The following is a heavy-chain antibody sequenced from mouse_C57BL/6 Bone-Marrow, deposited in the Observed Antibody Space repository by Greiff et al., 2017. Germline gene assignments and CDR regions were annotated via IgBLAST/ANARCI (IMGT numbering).Heavy chain of an antibody. CDR1: GYTFTSYW. V-gene: IGHV1-69*01. CDR3: ATLITTVVAHWYFDV. CDR2: IDPTDSYT. Sequence: QVQLQQSGAELVMPGASVKLSCKASGYTFTSYWMHWVKQRPGQGLEWIGEIDPTDSYTNYNQKLKGKSTLTVDKASSTAYMQISRLTSEDSAVYYCATLITTVVAHWYFDVWGTGTTVTVSS. D-gene: IGHD1-1*01. J-gene: IGHJ1*03.